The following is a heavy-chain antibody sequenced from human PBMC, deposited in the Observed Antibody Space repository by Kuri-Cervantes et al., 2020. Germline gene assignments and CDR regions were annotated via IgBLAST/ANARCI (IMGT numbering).Heavy chain of an antibody. D-gene: IGHD2-15*01. CDR3: AKDSGYCSGGSCPGHY. CDR1: GFTFSSYA. Sequence: GGSLRLSCAASGFTFSSYAMSWVRQAPGKGLEWVSSISGGGGSRTYADSVKGRFTISRDNSKNTLYLQMNSLRAEDTAVYYCAKDSGYCSGGSCPGHYWGQGTLVTVSS. V-gene: IGHV3-23*01. CDR2: ISGGGGSR. J-gene: IGHJ4*02.